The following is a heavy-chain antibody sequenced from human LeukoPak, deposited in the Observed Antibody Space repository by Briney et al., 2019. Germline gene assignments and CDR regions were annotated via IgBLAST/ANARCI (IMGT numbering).Heavy chain of an antibody. CDR3: ARGRYCSSTSCYRVYYYYMDV. J-gene: IGHJ6*03. D-gene: IGHD2-2*02. CDR2: ISAYNGNT. CDR1: GYTFTTYG. V-gene: IGHV1-18*01. Sequence: ASVKVSCKASGYTFTTYGISWVRQAPGQGLEWMGWISAYNGNTNYAQKLQDRVTMTTDTSTSTAYMELRSLRSDDTAVYYCARGRYCSSTSCYRVYYYYMDVWGKGTTVTVSS.